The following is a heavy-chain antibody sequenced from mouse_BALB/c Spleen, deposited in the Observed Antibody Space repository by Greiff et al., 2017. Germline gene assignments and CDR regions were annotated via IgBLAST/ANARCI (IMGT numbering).Heavy chain of an antibody. J-gene: IGHJ3*01. Sequence: VQRVESGPGLVAPSQSLSITCTVSGFSLTSYGVHWVRQPPGKGLEWLGVIWAGGSTNYNSALMSRLSISKDNSKSQVFLKMNSLQTDDTAMYYCARDHYGNYGFAYWGQGTLVTVSA. CDR2: IWAGGST. V-gene: IGHV2-9*02. D-gene: IGHD2-1*01. CDR1: GFSLTSYG. CDR3: ARDHYGNYGFAY.